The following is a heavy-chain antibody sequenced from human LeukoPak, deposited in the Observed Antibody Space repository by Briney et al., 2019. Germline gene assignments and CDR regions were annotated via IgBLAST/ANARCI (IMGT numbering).Heavy chain of an antibody. CDR1: GFTFSSYA. J-gene: IGHJ4*02. D-gene: IGHD3-3*01. CDR2: ISYDGSNK. Sequence: PGRSLRLSCAASGFTFSSYAMHWVRQAPGKGLEWVAVISYDGSNKYYADSVKGRFTISRDNSKNTLYLQMNSLRAEDTAVYYCARDLSYYDFWSGTSHYFDYWGQGTLVTVSS. CDR3: ARDLSYYDFWSGTSHYFDY. V-gene: IGHV3-30-3*01.